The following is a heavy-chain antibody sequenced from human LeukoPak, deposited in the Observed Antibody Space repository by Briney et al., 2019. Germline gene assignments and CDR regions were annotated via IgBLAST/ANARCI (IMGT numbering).Heavy chain of an antibody. Sequence: PSETLSLTCTVSGGSISGRSYYWGWIRQPPGKGLEWIGSIFYSGSSYYNPSLKSRVTISVDTSKNQFSLKLRSVTAADTAVYYCASQTITPHAFDIWGQGTMVTVSS. CDR3: ASQTITPHAFDI. CDR1: GGSISGRSYY. J-gene: IGHJ3*02. CDR2: IFYSGSS. V-gene: IGHV4-39*07. D-gene: IGHD5-12*01.